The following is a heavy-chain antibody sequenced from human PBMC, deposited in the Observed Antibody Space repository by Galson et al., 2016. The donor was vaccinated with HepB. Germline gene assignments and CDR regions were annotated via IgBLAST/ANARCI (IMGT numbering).Heavy chain of an antibody. CDR1: GFSFSIYV. D-gene: IGHD3-10*01. V-gene: IGHV3-33*01. CDR3: ARRGRAHPRLRAIGGDGFDL. Sequence: SLRLSCATSGFSFSIYVMHWVRQAPGKGLEWVAVISNDGSDKQYADSVKGRFTVSRDNSKNTFYLQMNRLRAEDTAVYYCARRGRAHPRLRAIGGDGFDLWGQGTMVTVSS. J-gene: IGHJ3*01. CDR2: ISNDGSDK.